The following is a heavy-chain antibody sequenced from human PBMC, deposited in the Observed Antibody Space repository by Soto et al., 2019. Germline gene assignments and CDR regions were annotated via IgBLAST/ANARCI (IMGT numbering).Heavy chain of an antibody. CDR3: ASLDCSSTSCYRNYYYYGMDV. V-gene: IGHV3-30*14. CDR1: GFTFSSYA. J-gene: IGHJ6*02. Sequence: PGGSLRLSCAASGFTFSSYAMHWVRQAPGKGLEWVAVISYDGSNKYYADSVKGRFTISRDNSKNTLYLQMNSLRAEDTAVYYCASLDCSSTSCYRNYYYYGMDVWGQGTTVTVSS. D-gene: IGHD2-2*01. CDR2: ISYDGSNK.